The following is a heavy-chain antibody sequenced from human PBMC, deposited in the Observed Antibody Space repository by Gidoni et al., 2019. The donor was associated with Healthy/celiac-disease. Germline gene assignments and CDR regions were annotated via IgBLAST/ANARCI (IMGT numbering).Heavy chain of an antibody. Sequence: QAPPVQPGAEVKKPGAAAKVPCKASGYTFTSYGISWVRQAPGQRLEWMGWITAYNGNTHYAQKLQGRVTMTTDTSTSTANMELRSLRSDDTAVYYCARDSSGYPFDYWGQGTLVTVSS. CDR1: GYTFTSYG. CDR2: ITAYNGNT. CDR3: ARDSSGYPFDY. V-gene: IGHV1-18*01. J-gene: IGHJ4*01. D-gene: IGHD3-22*01.